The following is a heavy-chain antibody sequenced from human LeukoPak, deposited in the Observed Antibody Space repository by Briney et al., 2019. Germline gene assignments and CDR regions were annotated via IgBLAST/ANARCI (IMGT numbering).Heavy chain of an antibody. CDR3: GTLLSNGPFDY. Sequence: ASVKVSCKASGYTFTGYYMHWVRQAPGQGLEWMGWIYPNTGATKYAQKFQGRVTMTRDTSISTAYMELSGLRSDDTAVYYCGTLLSNGPFDYWGQGTLVTVSS. J-gene: IGHJ4*02. V-gene: IGHV1-2*02. CDR2: IYPNTGAT. CDR1: GYTFTGYY.